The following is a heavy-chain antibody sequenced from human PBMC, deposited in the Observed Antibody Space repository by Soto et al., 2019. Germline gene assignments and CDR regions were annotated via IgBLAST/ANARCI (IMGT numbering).Heavy chain of an antibody. V-gene: IGHV4-31*03. CDR3: ARDSPSMVRGVIIGNGMEV. J-gene: IGHJ6*01. CDR2: IYYSGST. CDR1: VGSISSGGYY. D-gene: IGHD3-10*01. Sequence: PSETLSLTCTFSVGSISSGGYYCSWIRQHPWKGPEWIGYIYYSGSTYYNPSLKSRVTISVDTSKNQFSLKLSSVTAADTAVYYCARDSPSMVRGVIIGNGMEVWGQGTTGTVS.